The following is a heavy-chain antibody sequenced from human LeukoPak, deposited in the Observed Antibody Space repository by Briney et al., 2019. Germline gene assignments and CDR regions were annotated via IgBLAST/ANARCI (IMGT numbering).Heavy chain of an antibody. Sequence: GGSLRLSCVGSGFTFRSYWMTWVRQAPGKGLEWVANIKQGGHEKNYVDSVKGRFTISRDNAENSLSLQMNSLRAEDTAVYYCARVPGNYGGAFDIWGQGTMVTVSS. CDR3: ARVPGNYGGAFDI. CDR1: GFTFRSYW. V-gene: IGHV3-7*03. CDR2: IKQGGHEK. J-gene: IGHJ3*02. D-gene: IGHD4-11*01.